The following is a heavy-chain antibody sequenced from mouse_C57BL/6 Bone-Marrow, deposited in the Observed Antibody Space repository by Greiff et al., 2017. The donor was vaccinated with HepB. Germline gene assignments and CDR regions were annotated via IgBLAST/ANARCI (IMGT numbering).Heavy chain of an antibody. J-gene: IGHJ4*01. D-gene: IGHD2-2*01. CDR3: AKKGGYDLGAMDY. Sequence: QVQLKESGPGLVQPSQSLSITCTVSGFSLTSYGVHWVRQSPGKGLEWLGVIWRGGSTDYNAAFMSRLSITKDNSKSQVFFKMNSLQADDTAIYYCAKKGGYDLGAMDYWGQGTSVTVSS. CDR1: GFSLTSYG. V-gene: IGHV2-5*01. CDR2: IWRGGST.